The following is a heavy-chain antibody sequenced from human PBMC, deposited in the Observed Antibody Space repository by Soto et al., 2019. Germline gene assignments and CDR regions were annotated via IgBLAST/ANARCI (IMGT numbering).Heavy chain of an antibody. Sequence: EVQLLESGGGLVQPGGSLRLSCAASGFTFSSYAMSWVRQAPGKGLEWVSAISGSGGSTYYADSVKGRFTISRDNSKNTLYLQMNSLRAEDTAVYYCAKGGSLGYYDSSGYSNYWGQGTLVTVSS. D-gene: IGHD3-22*01. V-gene: IGHV3-23*01. J-gene: IGHJ4*02. CDR3: AKGGSLGYYDSSGYSNY. CDR2: ISGSGGST. CDR1: GFTFSSYA.